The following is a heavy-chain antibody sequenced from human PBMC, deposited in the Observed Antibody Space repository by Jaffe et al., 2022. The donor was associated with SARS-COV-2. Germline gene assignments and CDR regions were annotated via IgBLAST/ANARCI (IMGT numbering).Heavy chain of an antibody. D-gene: IGHD4-17*01. V-gene: IGHV3-30*04. CDR1: GFTFSSYA. J-gene: IGHJ4*02. CDR3: ASPYGDYGGPFDY. Sequence: QVQLVESGGGVVQPGRSLRLSCAASGFTFSSYAMHWVRQAPGKGLEWVAVISYDGSNKYYADSVKGRFTISRDNSKNTLYLQMNSLRAEDTAVYYCASPYGDYGGPFDYWGQGNLVTVSS. CDR2: ISYDGSNK.